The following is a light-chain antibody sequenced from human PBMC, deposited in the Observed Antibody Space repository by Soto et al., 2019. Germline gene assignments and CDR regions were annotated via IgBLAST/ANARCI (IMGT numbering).Light chain of an antibody. Sequence: DIQMTQSPSSLSASAGDRVSISCQASQDITNYLNWYQQKPGRAPKLLLYHASNLETGAPSRFSGSKSGTNFNFTISSLQPEDVATYYCQQYDNVPLTFGGGTKVEIK. CDR1: QDITNY. J-gene: IGKJ4*01. CDR2: HAS. V-gene: IGKV1-33*01. CDR3: QQYDNVPLT.